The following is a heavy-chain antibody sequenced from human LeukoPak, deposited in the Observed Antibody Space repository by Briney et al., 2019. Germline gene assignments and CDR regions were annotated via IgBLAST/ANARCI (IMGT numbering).Heavy chain of an antibody. CDR2: IRSKAYGGTT. V-gene: IGHV3-49*03. Sequence: GGSLRPSCTASGFTFGDYAMSWFRQAPGKGLEWVGFIRSKAYGGTTEYAASVKGRFTISRDDSKSIAYLQMNSLKTEDTAVYYCTRDKDYDFWSGYYTYYYYYMDVWGKGTTVTVSS. J-gene: IGHJ6*03. CDR3: TRDKDYDFWSGYYTYYYYYMDV. CDR1: GFTFGDYA. D-gene: IGHD3-3*01.